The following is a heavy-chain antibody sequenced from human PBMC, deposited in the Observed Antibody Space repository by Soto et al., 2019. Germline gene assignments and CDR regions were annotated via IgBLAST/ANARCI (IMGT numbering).Heavy chain of an antibody. CDR3: AADGSSGWEDYYYYYGMDV. CDR1: GFTFTSSA. D-gene: IGHD6-19*01. V-gene: IGHV1-58*01. Sequence: GASVKVSCKASGFTFTSSAVQWVRQARGQRLEWIGWIVVGSGNTNYAQKFQERVTITRDMSTSTAYMELSSLRSEDTAVYYCAADGSSGWEDYYYYYGMDVWGQGTTVTVSS. J-gene: IGHJ6*02. CDR2: IVVGSGNT.